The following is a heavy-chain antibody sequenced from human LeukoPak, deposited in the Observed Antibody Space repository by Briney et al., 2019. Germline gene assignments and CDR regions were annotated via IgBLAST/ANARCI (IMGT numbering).Heavy chain of an antibody. D-gene: IGHD3-10*01. CDR3: ASDRDGSGSSFGY. CDR1: GGSISSYY. J-gene: IGHJ4*02. V-gene: IGHV4-59*01. Sequence: SETLSLTCTVSGGSISSYYWSWIRQPPGKGLEWIGYIYYSGSTNYNPSLKSRVTISLDTSKNQFSLKLSSVTAADTAVYYCASDRDGSGSSFGYWGQGTLITVSS. CDR2: IYYSGST.